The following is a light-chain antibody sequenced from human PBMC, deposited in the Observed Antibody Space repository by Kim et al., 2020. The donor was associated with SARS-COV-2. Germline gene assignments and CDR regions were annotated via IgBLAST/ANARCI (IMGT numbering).Light chain of an antibody. CDR3: NSRDSSGNRVV. V-gene: IGLV3-19*01. J-gene: IGLJ2*01. CDR1: SLRSYY. CDR2: GKN. Sequence: SSELTQDPAVSVALGQTVRITCQGDSLRSYYASWYQQKPGQAPVLVIYGKNNRPSGIPDRFSGSSSGNTASLTITGAQAEEEADYYCNSRDSSGNRVVFG.